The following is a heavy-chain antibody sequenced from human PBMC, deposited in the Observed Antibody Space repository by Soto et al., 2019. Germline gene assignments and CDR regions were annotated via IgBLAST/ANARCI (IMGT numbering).Heavy chain of an antibody. CDR2: IIPIFGTA. CDR3: ARDIVATNDYYYYGMDV. V-gene: IGHV1-69*06. Sequence: SVKVSCKASGGTFSSYAISWVRQAPGQGLEWMGGIIPIFGTANYAQKFQGRVTITADKSTSTAYMELSSLRSEDTAVYYCARDIVATNDYYYYGMDVWGQGTTVTVSS. CDR1: GGTFSSYA. J-gene: IGHJ6*02. D-gene: IGHD5-12*01.